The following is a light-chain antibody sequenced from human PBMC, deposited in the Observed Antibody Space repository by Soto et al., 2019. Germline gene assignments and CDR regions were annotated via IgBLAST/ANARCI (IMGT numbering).Light chain of an antibody. CDR3: AAWDDSLNGLV. CDR2: SNN. V-gene: IGLV1-44*01. J-gene: IGLJ3*02. CDR1: SSNIGSNS. Sequence: QSVLTQRPSASGTPGQRVIISCSGSSSNIGSNSVNWYQQLPGTAPKLLMYSNNQRPSGVPDRFSGSKSGTSASLANSGLLSEDEADYYCAAWDDSLNGLVFGGGTQLTVL.